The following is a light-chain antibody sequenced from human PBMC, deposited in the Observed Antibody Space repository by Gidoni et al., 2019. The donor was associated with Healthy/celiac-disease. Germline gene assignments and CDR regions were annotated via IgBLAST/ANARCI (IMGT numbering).Light chain of an antibody. CDR3: QQYYSYPLT. CDR2: AAS. Sequence: AIRMTQSPSSFSASTGDRVTVTCRASQGISSYLAWYQQKPGKAPKLLIYAASTLQSGVPSRFSGSGSGTDFTLTISCLQSDDFATYYCQQYYSYPLTFGGXTKVEIK. CDR1: QGISSY. J-gene: IGKJ4*01. V-gene: IGKV1-8*01.